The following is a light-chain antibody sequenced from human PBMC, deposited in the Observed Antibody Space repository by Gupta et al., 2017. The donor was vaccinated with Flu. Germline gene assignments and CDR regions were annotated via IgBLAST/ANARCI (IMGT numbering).Light chain of an antibody. Sequence: QLVLTQSPSASASLGASVKLTCTLSSGHSSYAIAWHQQQPEKGPRYLMKLNSDGSHSKGDGIPDRFSGSSSGAARYLTTSSLQSEDEAYYYCPTWGTGIPVVFGGGTKLTVL. CDR1: SGHSSYA. CDR3: PTWGTGIPVV. J-gene: IGLJ2*01. CDR2: LNSDGSH. V-gene: IGLV4-69*01.